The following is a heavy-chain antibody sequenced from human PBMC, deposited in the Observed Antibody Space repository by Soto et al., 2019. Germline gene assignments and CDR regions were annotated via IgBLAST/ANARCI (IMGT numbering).Heavy chain of an antibody. CDR3: AADDTSDYYYY. Sequence: SVKVSCKASGFTFSSSAVQWVRQARGQRLEWIGWIVVGSGNTNYAQELQERVTITRDMSTSTAYMELSSLRSEDTAVYYCAADDTSDYYYYGGHGTLVTVSS. CDR1: GFTFSSSA. D-gene: IGHD3-22*01. CDR2: IVVGSGNT. J-gene: IGHJ4*01. V-gene: IGHV1-58*01.